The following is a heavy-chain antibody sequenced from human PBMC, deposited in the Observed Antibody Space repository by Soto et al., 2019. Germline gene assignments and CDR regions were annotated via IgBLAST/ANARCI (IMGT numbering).Heavy chain of an antibody. V-gene: IGHV1-8*01. CDR2: MNPNSGNT. D-gene: IGHD3-3*01. CDR1: GYTFTSYD. Sequence: ASVKVSCKASGYTFTSYDINWVRQATGQGLEWMGWMNPNSGNTGYAQKFQGRVTMTRNTSISTAYMELSSLRSEDTAVYYCAREDVWCGCYSNYCDHMDVWGKGTTVTVSS. CDR3: AREDVWCGCYSNYCDHMDV. J-gene: IGHJ6*03.